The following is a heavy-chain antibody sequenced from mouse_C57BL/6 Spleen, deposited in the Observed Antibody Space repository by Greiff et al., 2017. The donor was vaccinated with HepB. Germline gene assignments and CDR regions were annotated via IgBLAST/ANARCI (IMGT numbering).Heavy chain of an antibody. Sequence: QVQLQQPGAELVKPGASVKMSCKASGYTFTSYWITWVKQRPGQGLEWIGDIYPGSGSTNYNEKFKSKATLTVDTSSSTAYMQLSSLTSEDSAVYYCARCLYYSNFGGYAMDYWGQGTSVTVSS. CDR2: IYPGSGST. CDR3: ARCLYYSNFGGYAMDY. CDR1: GYTFTSYW. D-gene: IGHD2-5*01. J-gene: IGHJ4*01. V-gene: IGHV1-55*01.